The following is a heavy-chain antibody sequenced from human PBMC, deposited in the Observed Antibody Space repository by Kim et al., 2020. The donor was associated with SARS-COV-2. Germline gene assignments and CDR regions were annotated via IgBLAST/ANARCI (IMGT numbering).Heavy chain of an antibody. CDR3: AKDSRFDP. CDR2: ISYDGSNK. V-gene: IGHV3-30*18. CDR1: GFTFSSYG. J-gene: IGHJ5*02. Sequence: GGSLRLSCAASGFTFSSYGMHWVRQAPGKGLEWVAVISYDGSNKYYADSVKGRFTISRDNSKNTLYLQMNSLRAEDTAVYYCAKDSRFDPWGQGTLVTVSS.